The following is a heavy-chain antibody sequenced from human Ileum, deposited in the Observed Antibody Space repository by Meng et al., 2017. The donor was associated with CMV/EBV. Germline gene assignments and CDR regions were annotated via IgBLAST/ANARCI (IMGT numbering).Heavy chain of an antibody. CDR1: GFTFSNFA. CDR2: ISHDGNTS. Sequence: GESLKISCAASGFTFSNFAMHWVRQAPGKGLEWLAVISHDGNTSFHADSMKGRFNISRDNSKNTVHLQISSLRPEDTAIYYCARGRHCTNSYCVYRYGLDVWGQETTVTVSS. CDR3: ARGRHCTNSYCVYRYGLDV. J-gene: IGHJ6*02. D-gene: IGHD2-8*01. V-gene: IGHV3-30-3*01.